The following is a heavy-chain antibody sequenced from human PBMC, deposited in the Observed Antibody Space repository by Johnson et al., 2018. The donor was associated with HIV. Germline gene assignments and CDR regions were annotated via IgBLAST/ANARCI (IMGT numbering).Heavy chain of an antibody. V-gene: IGHV3-20*04. CDR1: GFTFDDYG. CDR2: IYWHGGSI. J-gene: IGHJ3*02. Sequence: VQLVESGGAVVRPGGSLRLSCAASGFTFDDYGMSWVRQAPGKGLEWVSGIYWHGGSIGYADSVKGRFTTSRDNAKNSLDLQMNSLRAEDTAVYYCARDRLWFGEADAFDIWGQGTMVTVSS. D-gene: IGHD3-10*01. CDR3: ARDRLWFGEADAFDI.